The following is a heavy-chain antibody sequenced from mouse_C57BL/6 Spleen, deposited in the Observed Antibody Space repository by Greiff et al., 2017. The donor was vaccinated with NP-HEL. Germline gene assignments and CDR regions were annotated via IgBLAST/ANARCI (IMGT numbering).Heavy chain of an antibody. Sequence: QVQLQQPGAELVKPGASVKLSCKASGYTFTSYWMHWVKQRPGRGLEWIGRLDPNSGGTKYNEKFKSKATLPVDKPSSTAYMQLSSLTSEDSAVYYFAPLYYYGSSYVYFYVWGTGTTVTVSS. V-gene: IGHV1-72*01. CDR2: LDPNSGGT. D-gene: IGHD1-1*01. CDR3: APLYYYGSSYVYFYV. CDR1: GYTFTSYW. J-gene: IGHJ1*03.